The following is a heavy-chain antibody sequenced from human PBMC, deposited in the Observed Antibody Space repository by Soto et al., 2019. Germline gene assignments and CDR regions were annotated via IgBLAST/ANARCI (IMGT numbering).Heavy chain of an antibody. CDR1: GYTFTSYD. J-gene: IGHJ5*02. Sequence: ASVKVSCKASGYTFTSYDIIWVRQATGQGLEWMGWMNPSTGNTDSAEKFQGRITMTRNTSIGTVYMEVSSLNFEDTAVYYCARGRIIVAGGFDPWGQGTLVTISS. D-gene: IGHD6-19*01. V-gene: IGHV1-8*01. CDR2: MNPSTGNT. CDR3: ARGRIIVAGGFDP.